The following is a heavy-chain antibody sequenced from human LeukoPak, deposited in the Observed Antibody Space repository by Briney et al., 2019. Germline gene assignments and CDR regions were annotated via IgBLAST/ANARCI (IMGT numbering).Heavy chain of an antibody. Sequence: GGSLRLSCAASGFTVSSNYMSWVRQAPGKGLEWVSVIYSGGTTNHADSVKGRFTVSRDNSKITLYLQMNSLRAEDTAVYFCARGSSRAFDYWGQGTLVTVSS. J-gene: IGHJ4*02. CDR1: GFTVSSNY. CDR2: IYSGGTT. CDR3: ARGSSRAFDY. D-gene: IGHD2-2*01. V-gene: IGHV3-53*01.